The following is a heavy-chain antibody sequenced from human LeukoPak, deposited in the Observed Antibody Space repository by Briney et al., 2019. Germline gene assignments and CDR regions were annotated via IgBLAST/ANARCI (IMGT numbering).Heavy chain of an antibody. CDR1: GGSFSGYY. V-gene: IGHV4-34*01. J-gene: IGHJ6*02. Sequence: SETLSLTCAVYGGSFSGYYWSWIRQPPGKGLEWSGEINHSGSTNYNPSLKSRVTISVDTSKNQFSLKLSSVTAADTAVYYCARGPRPPPPFHYYYGSGSSNYYYYGMDVWGQGTTVTVSS. CDR3: ARGPRPPPPFHYYYGSGSSNYYYYGMDV. D-gene: IGHD3-10*01. CDR2: INHSGST.